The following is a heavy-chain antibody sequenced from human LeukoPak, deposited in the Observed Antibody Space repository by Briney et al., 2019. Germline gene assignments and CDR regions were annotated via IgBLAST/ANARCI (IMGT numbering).Heavy chain of an antibody. Sequence: GGSLRLSCAASGFTFSSYGMHWVRQAPGKGLEWVANIKQDGSEKYYVDSVKGRFTISRNNAKNSLYLQINSLRAEDTAVYYCARGGTTFEHWGQGTLVTVSS. CDR1: GFTFSSYG. CDR3: ARGGTTFEH. J-gene: IGHJ4*02. V-gene: IGHV3-7*01. CDR2: IKQDGSEK. D-gene: IGHD4-11*01.